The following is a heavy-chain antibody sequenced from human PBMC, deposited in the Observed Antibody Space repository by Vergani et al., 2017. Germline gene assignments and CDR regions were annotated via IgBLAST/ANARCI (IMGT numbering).Heavy chain of an antibody. J-gene: IGHJ3*02. Sequence: EVQLVESGGGLVKPGGSLRLSCAASGFSFSGFWMHWVRQAPGKGLVWVSRINSDGSSTSYADSVKGRFTISRDNAKNTLYLQMNSLRAEDTAVYYCASLPVTTANAFDIWGQGTMVTVSS. V-gene: IGHV3-74*02. CDR3: ASLPVTTANAFDI. CDR1: GFSFSGFW. D-gene: IGHD4-17*01. CDR2: INSDGSST.